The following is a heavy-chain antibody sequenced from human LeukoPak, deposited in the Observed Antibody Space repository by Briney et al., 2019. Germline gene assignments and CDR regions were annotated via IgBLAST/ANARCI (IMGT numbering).Heavy chain of an antibody. CDR1: GYTFTSYY. J-gene: IGHJ6*02. Sequence: AASVTVSCTASGYTFTSYYMHWVRQAPGQGLEWMGIINPSGGSTSYAQKFQGRVTMTRDTSTSTAYMELSSLRSEDTAVYYCARLPGDYYYYGMDVWGQGTTVTVSS. CDR2: INPSGGST. V-gene: IGHV1-46*01. CDR3: ARLPGDYYYYGMDV.